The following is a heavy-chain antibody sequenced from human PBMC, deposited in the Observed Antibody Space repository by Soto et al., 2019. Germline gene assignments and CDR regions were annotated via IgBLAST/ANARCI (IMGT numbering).Heavy chain of an antibody. Sequence: QLVESGGGLIQPGGSLRLSCAVSGFSVSGKYMSWVRQAPGKGLDWVSVIYSGGSAYYADSVKGRFTISRDESQNTLYLQMNSLRAEDTAVYYCARSMMVRGVLFDLWGQGNLVSVSS. V-gene: IGHV3-53*01. CDR3: ARSMMVRGVLFDL. CDR1: GFSVSGKY. CDR2: IYSGGSA. J-gene: IGHJ4*02. D-gene: IGHD3-10*01.